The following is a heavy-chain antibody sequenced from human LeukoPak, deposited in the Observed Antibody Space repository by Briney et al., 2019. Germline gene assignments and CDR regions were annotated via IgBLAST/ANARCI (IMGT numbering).Heavy chain of an antibody. J-gene: IGHJ4*02. CDR2: IRNKVHGGTT. V-gene: IGHV3-49*04. Sequence: PGGSLRLSCTASGFPFGDSALHWVRQAPGKGLEWVGFIRNKVHGGTTEYAASVKGRFTISRDDSKSIAYLQMNSLKTEDTAVYYCTRDRFKWLSDYWGQGTLVTVSS. CDR1: GFPFGDSA. D-gene: IGHD3-22*01. CDR3: TRDRFKWLSDY.